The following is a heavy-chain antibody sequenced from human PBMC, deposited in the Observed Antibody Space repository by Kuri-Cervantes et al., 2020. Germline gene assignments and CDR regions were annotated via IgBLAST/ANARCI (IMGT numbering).Heavy chain of an antibody. Sequence: SETLSLTCAVYGGSFSGYYWSWIRQPPGKGLEWIGEINHSGSTNYNPSLKSRVTISVDSSKNRFSLRLTSVTAADTAIYFCARGRERLRLDWGQGALVTVSS. V-gene: IGHV4-34*01. D-gene: IGHD1-1*01. J-gene: IGHJ4*02. CDR1: GGSFSGYY. CDR2: INHSGST. CDR3: ARGRERLRLD.